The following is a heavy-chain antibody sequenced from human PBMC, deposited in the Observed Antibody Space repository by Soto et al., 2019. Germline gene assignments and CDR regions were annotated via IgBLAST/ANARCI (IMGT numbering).Heavy chain of an antibody. D-gene: IGHD2-2*01. Sequence: PGESLKISCNGSGYSFTSYWISWVRQMPGKGLELVGRIDASDSYTNYSPSFQGHVTIADDNSTITAYLHWSSLNASDTAMYYCEIPNRSSSIEALDYGMDVGSQRSRVTVSS. V-gene: IGHV5-10-1*01. CDR3: EIPNRSSSIEALDYGMDV. J-gene: IGHJ6*02. CDR2: IDASDSYT. CDR1: GYSFTSYW.